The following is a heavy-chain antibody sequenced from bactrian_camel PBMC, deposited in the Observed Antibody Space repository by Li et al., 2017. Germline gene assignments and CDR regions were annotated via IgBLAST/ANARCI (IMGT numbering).Heavy chain of an antibody. V-gene: IGHV3S53*01. Sequence: HVQLVESGGGSVQAGGSLRHACAVSGYTDSIYVLAWFRQAPGKEREGVAAITAGGTAVYADSVKARFTISQDNSKNTLYLQMNSLKLEDAAMYYCTASLNWVADRRPGAWQRLYLGYRGQGTQVTVSS. CDR2: ITAGGTA. D-gene: IGHD1*01. CDR3: TASLNWVADRRPGAWQRLYLGY. J-gene: IGHJ4*01. CDR1: GYTDSIYV.